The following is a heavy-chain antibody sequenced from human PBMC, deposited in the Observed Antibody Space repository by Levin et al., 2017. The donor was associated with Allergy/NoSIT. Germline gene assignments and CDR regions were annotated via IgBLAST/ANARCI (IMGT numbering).Heavy chain of an antibody. CDR2: ISGTGGNT. CDR3: AKHSYDYVWGSYRYSNAFDI. Sequence: GGSLRLSCAASGFAFSSYAMSWVRQAPGKGLEWVSSISGTGGNTYYADSVKGRFTISRDNSKNTLFLQMNSLGAEDTAVYYCAKHSYDYVWGSYRYSNAFDIWGQGTMVTVSS. V-gene: IGHV3-23*01. J-gene: IGHJ3*02. D-gene: IGHD3-16*02. CDR1: GFAFSSYA.